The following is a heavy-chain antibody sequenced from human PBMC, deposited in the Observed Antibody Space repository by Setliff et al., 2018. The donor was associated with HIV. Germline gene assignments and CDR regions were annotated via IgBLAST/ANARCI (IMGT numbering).Heavy chain of an antibody. D-gene: IGHD5-18*01. CDR1: GYTFTSYG. V-gene: IGHV1-18*01. CDR2: ISAYNGNT. Sequence: ASVKVSCKASGYTFTSYGISWVRQAPGQGIEWMGWISAYNGNTNYAQKFQGRVTLTTDTSTITAYMEVKSLRSDDTAVYYCARFEGRDKRGYSYGAYYYYIDVWGKGTTVTVSS. CDR3: ARFEGRDKRGYSYGAYYYYIDV. J-gene: IGHJ6*03.